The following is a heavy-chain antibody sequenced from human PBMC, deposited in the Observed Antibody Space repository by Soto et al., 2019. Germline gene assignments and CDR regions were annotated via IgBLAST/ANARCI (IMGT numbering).Heavy chain of an antibody. Sequence: SETLSLTCTVSGGSISSSSYYWGWIRQPPGKGLEWIGSIYYSGSTYYNPSLKSRVTISVDTTKNQFSLKLSSVTAADTAVYYCASPKIAFYNWYDPWGQGTLVTVSS. J-gene: IGHJ5*02. CDR3: ASPKIAFYNWYDP. D-gene: IGHD3-3*02. V-gene: IGHV4-39*01. CDR1: GGSISSSSYY. CDR2: IYYSGST.